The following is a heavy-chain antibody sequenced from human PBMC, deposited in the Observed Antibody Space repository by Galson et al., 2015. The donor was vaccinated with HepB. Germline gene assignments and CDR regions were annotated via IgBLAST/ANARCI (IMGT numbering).Heavy chain of an antibody. V-gene: IGHV2-5*01. D-gene: IGHD3-3*01. CDR3: SHMVVYYDFWSDYHSWFDP. CDR1: GFSLSTSGVG. J-gene: IGHJ5*02. CDR2: IYWNDAK. Sequence: PALVKPTQTLTLTCTFSGFSLSTSGVGVGWIRQPPGKALEWLALIYWNDAKRYSPSLKSRLTITKDTSKNQVVLTLTNMDPVDTAIYYCSHMVVYYDFWSDYHSWFDPWGQGTLVTVSS.